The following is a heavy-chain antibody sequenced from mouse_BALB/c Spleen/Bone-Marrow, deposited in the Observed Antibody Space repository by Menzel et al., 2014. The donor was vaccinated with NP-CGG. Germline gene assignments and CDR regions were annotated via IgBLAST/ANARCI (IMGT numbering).Heavy chain of an antibody. CDR1: GYTFSSYW. J-gene: IGHJ4*01. CDR3: ASRYDTMHY. Sequence: VQLQQSGAELMKPGASVKISCKATGYTFSSYWIEWVKQRPGHGLEWIGEILPGSGSIKCNEKFKGKATFTADTSSNTAYMQLSSLTSEDSAVYYCASRYDTMHYWGQGTSVTVSS. CDR2: ILPGSGSI. V-gene: IGHV1-9*01.